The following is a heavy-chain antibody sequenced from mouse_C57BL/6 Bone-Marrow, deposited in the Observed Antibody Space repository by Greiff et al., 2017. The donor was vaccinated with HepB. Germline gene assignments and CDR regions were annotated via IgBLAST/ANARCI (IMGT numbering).Heavy chain of an antibody. Sequence: VQLQQPGAELVKPGASVKLSCKASGYTFTSYWLQWVKQRPGQGLEWIGEIDPSDSYTNYNQKFKGKATLTVDTSSSTAYMQLSSLTSEDSAVNYCAREGLRGFAYWGQGTLVTVSA. CDR1: GYTFTSYW. V-gene: IGHV1-50*01. J-gene: IGHJ3*01. CDR2: IDPSDSYT. CDR3: AREGLRGFAY. D-gene: IGHD2-4*01.